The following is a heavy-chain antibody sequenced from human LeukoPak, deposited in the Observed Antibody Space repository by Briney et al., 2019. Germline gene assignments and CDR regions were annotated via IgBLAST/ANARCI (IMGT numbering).Heavy chain of an antibody. CDR2: IYYTGST. V-gene: IGHV4-39*07. CDR3: AREQPYYYDSSGYYTPFDY. Sequence: PSETLSLTCTVSGGSISSSSYYWGWIRQPPGKGLEWIGCIYYTGSTYYNPSLKSRVTISVDTSKNQFSLKLSSVTAADTAVYYCAREQPYYYDSSGYYTPFDYWGQGTLVTVSS. CDR1: GGSISSSSYY. J-gene: IGHJ4*02. D-gene: IGHD3-22*01.